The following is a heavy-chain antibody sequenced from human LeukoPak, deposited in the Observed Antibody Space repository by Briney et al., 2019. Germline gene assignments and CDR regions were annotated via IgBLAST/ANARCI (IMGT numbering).Heavy chain of an antibody. J-gene: IGHJ4*02. CDR2: INHSGST. CDR3: ARAPRYYYDSSGYDY. D-gene: IGHD3-22*01. Sequence: SETLSLTCAVYGGSSSGYYWSWIRQPPGKGLEWIGEINHSGSTNYNPSLKSRVTISVDTSKNQFSLKLSSVTAADTAVYYCARAPRYYYDSSGYDYWGQGTLVTVSS. CDR1: GGSSSGYY. V-gene: IGHV4-34*01.